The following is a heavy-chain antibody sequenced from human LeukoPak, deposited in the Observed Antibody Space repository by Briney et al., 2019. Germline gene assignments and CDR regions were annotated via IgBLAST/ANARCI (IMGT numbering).Heavy chain of an antibody. CDR3: ARDRGGGVIIDY. CDR1: GYTFTGYY. D-gene: IGHD3-16*02. Sequence: ASVKVSCKASGYTFTGYYMLWVRQAPGQGLEWMGRINPNSGGTNYAQKFQGRVTMTRDTSISTAYMELSRLRSDDTAVYYCARDRGGGVIIDYWGQGTLVTVSS. J-gene: IGHJ4*02. V-gene: IGHV1-2*06. CDR2: INPNSGGT.